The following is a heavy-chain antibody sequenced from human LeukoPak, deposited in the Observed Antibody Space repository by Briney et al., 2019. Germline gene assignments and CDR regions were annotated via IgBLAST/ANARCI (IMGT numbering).Heavy chain of an antibody. J-gene: IGHJ4*02. CDR3: ARLAISEPDDY. CDR1: GGSISSGSYY. V-gene: IGHV4-61*05. Sequence: SETLSLTCTVSGGSISSGSYYWGWIRQPPGKGLEWIGYIYYSGSTNYNPSLKSRVTISVDTSKNQFSLKLSSVTAADTAVYYCARLAISEPDDYWGQGTLVTVSS. CDR2: IYYSGST. D-gene: IGHD3-9*01.